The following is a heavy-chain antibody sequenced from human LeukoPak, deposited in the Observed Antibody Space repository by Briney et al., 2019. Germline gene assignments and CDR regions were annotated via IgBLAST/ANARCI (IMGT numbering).Heavy chain of an antibody. V-gene: IGHV3-30*04. J-gene: IGHJ3*02. CDR2: ISYDGSNK. D-gene: IGHD3-10*01. CDR1: GFTFSSYA. Sequence: PGGSLRLSCAASGFTFSSYAMHWVRQAPGKGLEWVAVISYDGSNKYYADSVKGRFTISRDNSKNTLYLQMNSLRAEDTAVYYCAREKPSITMVRETLSDDAFDIWGQGTMVTVSS. CDR3: AREKPSITMVRETLSDDAFDI.